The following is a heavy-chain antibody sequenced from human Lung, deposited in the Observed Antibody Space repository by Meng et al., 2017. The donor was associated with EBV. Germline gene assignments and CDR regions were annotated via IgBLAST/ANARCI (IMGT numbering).Heavy chain of an antibody. J-gene: IGHJ4*02. V-gene: IGHV6-1*01. CDR2: TYYRSKWYT. Sequence: QVQLQQSGPGLVKPSQTLSLTCAISGDSVSSTSVTWNWIRQSPSGGLEWLGRTYYRSKWYTDYALSLKSRVTINADTSKNHFSLQLNSVTPEDTAVYYCARDERSWYSVDYWGQGTLLTVSS. D-gene: IGHD2-15*01. CDR3: ARDERSWYSVDY. CDR1: GDSVSSTSVT.